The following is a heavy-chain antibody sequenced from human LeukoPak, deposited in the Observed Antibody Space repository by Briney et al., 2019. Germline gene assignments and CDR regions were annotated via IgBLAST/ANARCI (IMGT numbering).Heavy chain of an antibody. V-gene: IGHV3-23*01. Sequence: PGGSLRLSCEASRFIFSNYAMSWVRQAPGKGLDWVSAISGSGGVTYYADSVKGRFTISRDNSRNTLYLQGNSLRAADTAVYYCAKVQEMGTILPPFHFWGQGTLVTVSS. CDR2: ISGSGGVT. CDR3: AKVQEMGTILPPFHF. D-gene: IGHD5-24*01. J-gene: IGHJ4*02. CDR1: RFIFSNYA.